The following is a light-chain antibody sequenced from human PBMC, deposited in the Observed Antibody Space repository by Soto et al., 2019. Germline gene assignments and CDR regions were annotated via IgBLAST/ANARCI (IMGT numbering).Light chain of an antibody. CDR3: HHYGSSRHT. V-gene: IGKV3-20*01. Sequence: EVVLTQSPGTLSLSPGEGATLSCRASQSVSSNLLAWYQQKPGQAPRLLIFGASSRASDIPDRFSGSGSGTDFTLTISRLEPEDFAVYYCHHYGSSRHTVGQGTKVDIK. J-gene: IGKJ2*01. CDR1: QSVSSNL. CDR2: GAS.